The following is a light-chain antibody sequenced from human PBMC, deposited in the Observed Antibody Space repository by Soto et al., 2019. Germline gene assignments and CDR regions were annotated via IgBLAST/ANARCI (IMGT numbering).Light chain of an antibody. Sequence: DIAMTQSPDSLAMSLGERATINCKSSQSVLYTLNKRNYLSWYQQKPGQPPKLLIYWAYTRDSGVPDRFSGSGSGTEFTLTISSLQAEDAAVYYCQQYYTTPTITFGQGTRLEIK. V-gene: IGKV4-1*01. CDR1: QSVLYTLNKRNY. CDR2: WAY. J-gene: IGKJ5*01. CDR3: QQYYTTPTIT.